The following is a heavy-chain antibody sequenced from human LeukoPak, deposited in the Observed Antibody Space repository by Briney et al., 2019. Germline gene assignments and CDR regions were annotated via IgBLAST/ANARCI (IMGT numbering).Heavy chain of an antibody. CDR2: IYYSGST. V-gene: IGHV4-31*03. D-gene: IGHD3-3*01. CDR1: GGSISSGGYC. J-gene: IGHJ5*02. CDR3: ARGLDYDFWSGIRNRNRWFDP. Sequence: SETLSLTCTVSGGSISSGGYCWSWIRQHPGKGLEWIGYIYYSGSTYYNPSLKSRVTISVDTSKNQFSLKLSSVTAADTAVYYCARGLDYDFWSGIRNRNRWFDPWGQGTLVTVYS.